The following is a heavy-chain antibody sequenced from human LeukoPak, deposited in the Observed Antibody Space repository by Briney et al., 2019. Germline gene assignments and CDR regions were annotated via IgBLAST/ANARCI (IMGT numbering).Heavy chain of an antibody. D-gene: IGHD1-26*01. Sequence: GGSLRLSCAASGFTFSSYAMSWVRQAPGKGLEWVSAISGSGGSTYYADSVKGRFTISRDNSKNTLYLQMNSLRAEDTAVYYFAKDRKTRVWELLLFDYWGQGTLVTVSS. V-gene: IGHV3-23*01. J-gene: IGHJ4*02. CDR2: ISGSGGST. CDR1: GFTFSSYA. CDR3: AKDRKTRVWELLLFDY.